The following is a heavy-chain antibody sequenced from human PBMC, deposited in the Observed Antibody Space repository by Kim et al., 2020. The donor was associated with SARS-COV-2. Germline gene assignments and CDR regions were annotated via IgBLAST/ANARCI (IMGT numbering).Heavy chain of an antibody. J-gene: IGHJ4*02. D-gene: IGHD3-10*01. V-gene: IGHV3-30*02. Sequence: DSVEGRFTISRDSSKNTLYLQMDSLRAEDTAMYYCAKSAAPLGDLLCPFDYWGQGILVTVSS. CDR3: AKSAAPLGDLLCPFDY.